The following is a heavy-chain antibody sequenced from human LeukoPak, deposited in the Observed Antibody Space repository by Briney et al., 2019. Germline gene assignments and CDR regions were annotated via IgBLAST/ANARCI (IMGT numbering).Heavy chain of an antibody. V-gene: IGHV3-23*01. CDR2: ISGSGGST. CDR1: GFTFSSYA. Sequence: GGSLRLSCAASGFTFSSYALSWVRQAPGKGLEWVSAISGSGGSTYYADSVKGRFTISRDNSKNTLYLQMNSLRAEDTAVYYCASSFAGFLTGLIIHLGWFDPWGQGTLVTVSS. J-gene: IGHJ5*02. D-gene: IGHD3-9*01. CDR3: ASSFAGFLTGLIIHLGWFDP.